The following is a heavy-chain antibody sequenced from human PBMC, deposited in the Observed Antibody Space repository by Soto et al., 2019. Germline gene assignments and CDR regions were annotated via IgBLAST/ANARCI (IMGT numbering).Heavy chain of an antibody. J-gene: IGHJ5*02. CDR3: XXXXXXXXXNRWFDP. V-gene: IGHV3-48*01. CDR2: ISSRGATI. CDR1: GFTFSTYS. Sequence: EVQLVESGGGLVQPGGSLRLSCGASGFTFSTYSMNWVRQAPGKGLEWVSYISSRGATIHYADSVKGRFTISRDDGKNXXXXXXXXXXXXXXXXXXXXXXXXXXXXNRWFDPWGQGALVTVSS.